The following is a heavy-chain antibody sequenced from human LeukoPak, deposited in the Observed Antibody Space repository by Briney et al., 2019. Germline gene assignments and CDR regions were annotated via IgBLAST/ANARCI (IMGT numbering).Heavy chain of an antibody. V-gene: IGHV3-30*18. CDR1: GFSFISYG. J-gene: IGHJ4*02. Sequence: PGGSLRLSCTASGFSFISYGMHWVRQAPGKGLEWVGVISDDGRSKDYADSVKGRFTISRDNSKNTLYLQMNSLRAEDTAVYYCAKDPRYSSGWEIDYWGQGTLVTVSS. CDR2: ISDDGRSK. CDR3: AKDPRYSSGWEIDY. D-gene: IGHD6-19*01.